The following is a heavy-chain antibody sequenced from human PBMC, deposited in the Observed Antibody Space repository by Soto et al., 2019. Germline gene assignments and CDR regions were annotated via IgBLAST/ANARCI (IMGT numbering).Heavy chain of an antibody. V-gene: IGHV3-15*01. CDR1: GITVSNGC. CDR2: IKSKADGSTK. CDR3: ATPRPGSHGYSF. J-gene: IGHJ4*01. Sequence: GWSLRLSFAPSGITVSNGCMTWNRQARGEGLEWVGRIKSKADGSTKEDGTPVKDRFIISRDDSKNTVDLQMHALRTEDTAFYYCATPRPGSHGYSFWGHGALVTVS. D-gene: IGHD3-16*01.